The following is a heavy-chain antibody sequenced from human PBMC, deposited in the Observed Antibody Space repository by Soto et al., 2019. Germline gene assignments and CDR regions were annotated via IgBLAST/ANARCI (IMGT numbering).Heavy chain of an antibody. V-gene: IGHV3-30*04. CDR1: GFTFDSHT. Sequence: ESVGGVVQPGRSLRLSCAASGFTFDSHTMHWVRQAPGKGLEWVALISFDGSLKYDADSVKGRFTISRDNFKNTLFLEMNSLRAEDTGVYYCARTYSSSWNYFDYWGQGTRVTVSS. CDR2: ISFDGSLK. CDR3: ARTYSSSWNYFDY. J-gene: IGHJ4*02. D-gene: IGHD6-13*01.